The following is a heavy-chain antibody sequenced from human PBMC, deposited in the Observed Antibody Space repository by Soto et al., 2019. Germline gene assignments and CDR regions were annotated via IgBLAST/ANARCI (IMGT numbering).Heavy chain of an antibody. J-gene: IGHJ4*02. Sequence: SETLSLTCTVSGGSISPYYWSWIRQSPGKGLEWIGYIYYSGSTNYNPSLKSRVTISVDTSKNQFSLKVNSVTAADTAVYFCARSSSRITIFGVVISDFDYWGQGTLVTVSS. D-gene: IGHD3-3*01. CDR1: GGSISPYY. CDR3: ARSSSRITIFGVVISDFDY. CDR2: IYYSGST. V-gene: IGHV4-59*01.